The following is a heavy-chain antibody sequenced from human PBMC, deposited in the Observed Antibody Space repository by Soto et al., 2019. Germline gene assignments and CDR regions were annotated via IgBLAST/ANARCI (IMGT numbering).Heavy chain of an antibody. J-gene: IGHJ6*03. CDR2: IYYSGST. V-gene: IGHV4-39*01. Sequence: SETLSLTCTVSGGSISSSSYYWGWIRQPPGKGLEWIGSIYYSGSTYYNPSLKSRVTISVDTSKNQFSLKLSSVTAADTAVYYCARGDFWSGILPMDVWGKGTTVTVSS. CDR3: ARGDFWSGILPMDV. D-gene: IGHD3-3*01. CDR1: GGSISSSSYY.